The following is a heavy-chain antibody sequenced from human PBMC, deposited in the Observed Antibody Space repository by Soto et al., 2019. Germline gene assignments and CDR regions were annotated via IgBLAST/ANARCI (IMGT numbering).Heavy chain of an antibody. D-gene: IGHD2-2*03. V-gene: IGHV3-23*01. CDR1: GFTFNTYG. Sequence: EMQLLESGGGLAQPGGSLRLSCAASGFTFNTYGMSWVRQAPGEGLEWVSLISGSGGITYYGDSVKGRFTISRDNSKNTLYLQMNSLRAEDSAVYYCVKVAMDILLASPYRGMAVWGKGTTVIASS. CDR2: ISGSGGIT. J-gene: IGHJ6*04. CDR3: VKVAMDILLASPYRGMAV.